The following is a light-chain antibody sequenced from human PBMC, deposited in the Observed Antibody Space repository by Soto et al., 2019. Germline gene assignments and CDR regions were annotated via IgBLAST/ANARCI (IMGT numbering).Light chain of an antibody. Sequence: DIQMTQSPSSLSASVGDRVTITCQASQDSSNYLNWYQQKPGKAPKLLIYDASNLETGVPSRFSGSGSGTDFTFTICSLQAEDIATYYCQHYDNLPRVTFGPGTKVDIK. J-gene: IGKJ3*01. V-gene: IGKV1-33*01. CDR1: QDSSNY. CDR3: QHYDNLPRVT. CDR2: DAS.